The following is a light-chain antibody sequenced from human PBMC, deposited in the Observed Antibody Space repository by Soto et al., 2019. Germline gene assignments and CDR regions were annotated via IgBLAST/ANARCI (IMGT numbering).Light chain of an antibody. CDR1: QSVSSSY. CDR3: QQYGSSPLT. V-gene: IGKV3-20*01. J-gene: IGKJ4*01. Sequence: DIVLTQSPGTLSLSPGERATLSCRASQSVSSSYLAWYQQKPGQAPRLLIYGASSRATSIPDRFSGSGSETDFTITISRLEPEDFAVYYCQQYGSSPLTFGGGTKVEIK. CDR2: GAS.